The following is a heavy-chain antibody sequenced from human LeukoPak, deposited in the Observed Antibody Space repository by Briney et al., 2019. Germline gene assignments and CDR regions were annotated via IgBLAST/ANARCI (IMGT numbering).Heavy chain of an antibody. J-gene: IGHJ5*02. CDR3: ASANGSGSYYNVGWFDP. V-gene: IGHV4-39*01. Sequence: SETLSLTCTVSGGSISSSSYYWGWIRQPPGKGLEWIGSIYYSGSTYYNPSLKSRVTISVDTSKNQFSLKLSSVTVADTAVYYCASANGSGSYYNVGWFDPWGQGTLVTVSS. CDR1: GGSISSSSYY. CDR2: IYYSGST. D-gene: IGHD3-10*01.